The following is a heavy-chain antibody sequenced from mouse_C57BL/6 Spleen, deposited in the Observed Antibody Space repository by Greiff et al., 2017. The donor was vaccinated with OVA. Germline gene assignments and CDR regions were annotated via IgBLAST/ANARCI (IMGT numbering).Heavy chain of an antibody. Sequence: VQLQQSGAELVRPGTSVKVSCTASGYAFTNYLIAWVKQRPGQGLEWIGVINPGSGGTNYNEKFKGKATLTADKSSSTAYMQLSSLTSEDSAVYFCARGDTYYSNYYFDYWGQGTTLTVSS. CDR2: INPGSGGT. CDR1: GYAFTNYL. CDR3: ARGDTYYSNYYFDY. V-gene: IGHV1-54*01. D-gene: IGHD2-5*01. J-gene: IGHJ2*01.